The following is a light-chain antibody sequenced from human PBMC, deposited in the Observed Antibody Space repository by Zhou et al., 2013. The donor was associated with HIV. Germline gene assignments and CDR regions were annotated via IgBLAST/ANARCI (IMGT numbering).Light chain of an antibody. CDR1: QSISSY. CDR3: QQSYSAPLT. V-gene: IGKV1-39*01. CDR2: AAS. Sequence: DIQMTQSPSSLSASVGDRVTITCRASQSISSYLYWYQKKPGKAPNLLIYAASSLQSGVPSRFSGSGSGTDFTLTISSLQPEDFATYYCQQSYSAPLTFGGGTKVEIK. J-gene: IGKJ4*01.